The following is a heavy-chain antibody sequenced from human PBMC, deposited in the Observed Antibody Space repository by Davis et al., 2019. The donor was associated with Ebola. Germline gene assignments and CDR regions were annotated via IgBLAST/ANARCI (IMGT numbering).Heavy chain of an antibody. CDR3: ARDRPLDFFFGDYYGMDV. J-gene: IGHJ6*02. CDR1: AFTFSSYG. V-gene: IGHV3-33*01. CDR2: IWYDVSNK. D-gene: IGHD3-16*01. Sequence: PGGSLTLSCPPSAFTFSSYGMHWVRQAPGNGLEWVAVIWYDVSNKYYADSAKGRFTISRDNAKNSLYLQKNSLRAEDTAVYYCARDRPLDFFFGDYYGMDVWGQGTTVTVSS.